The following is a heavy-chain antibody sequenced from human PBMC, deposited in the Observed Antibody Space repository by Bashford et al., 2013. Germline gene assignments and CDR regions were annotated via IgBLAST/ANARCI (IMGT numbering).Heavy chain of an antibody. CDR1: ETPSFNYP. Sequence: PSVKVSCKVSETPSFNYPCTGVRQAPGKGLEWMEVLILKMVKQSTHRSSRADSPSPENSSRNTLYLQMNSLRAEDTAVYYCARDIKEFSADAFDFWGPRGQWSPVSS. V-gene: IGHV1-24*01. CDR3: ARDIKEFSADAFDF. CDR2: LILKMVK. D-gene: IGHD3-10*01. J-gene: IGHJ3*01.